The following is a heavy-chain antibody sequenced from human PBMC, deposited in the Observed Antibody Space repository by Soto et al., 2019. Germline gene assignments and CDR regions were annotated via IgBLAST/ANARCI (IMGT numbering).Heavy chain of an antibody. CDR2: ISRSSTYI. D-gene: IGHD1-26*01. Sequence: EVQLVESGGGLVKPGGSLRLSCAAAGFTFSRYSMNWVRQAPEKGLEWVSSISRSSTYIYYADSVKGRFTISRDNAKNSLCLQRNSLRAEDTAVYYCGKDAGDSGISGTGSDWGQGALITVST. CDR1: GFTFSRYS. CDR3: GKDAGDSGISGTGSD. V-gene: IGHV3-21*01. J-gene: IGHJ4*02.